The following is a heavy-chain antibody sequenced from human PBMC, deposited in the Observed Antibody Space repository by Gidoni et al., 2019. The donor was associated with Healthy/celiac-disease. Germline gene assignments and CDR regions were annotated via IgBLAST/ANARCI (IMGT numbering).Heavy chain of an antibody. J-gene: IGHJ5*02. V-gene: IGHV1-18*01. D-gene: IGHD3-10*01. Sequence: QVQLVQSGAEVKKPGASVKVSCKASGYTFTSYGISWVRQAPGQGLEWMGWISAYNGNTNYAQKLQGRVTMTTDTSTSTAYMELRSLRSDDTAVYYCARVCPPLKGSGTAGGWFDPWGQGTLVTVSS. CDR3: ARVCPPLKGSGTAGGWFDP. CDR1: GYTFTSYG. CDR2: ISAYNGNT.